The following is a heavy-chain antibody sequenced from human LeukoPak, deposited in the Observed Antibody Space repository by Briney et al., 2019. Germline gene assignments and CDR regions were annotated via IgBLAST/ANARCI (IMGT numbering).Heavy chain of an antibody. Sequence: GGSLRLSCAASGFTFSSYGMHWVRQAPGKGLEWVAVIWYDGSNKYYADSVEGRFTISRDNSKNTLYLQMNSLRAEDTAVYYCAKDPSRYGDYSHYWGQGTLVTVSS. CDR3: AKDPSRYGDYSHY. CDR2: IWYDGSNK. CDR1: GFTFSSYG. D-gene: IGHD4-17*01. J-gene: IGHJ4*02. V-gene: IGHV3-33*06.